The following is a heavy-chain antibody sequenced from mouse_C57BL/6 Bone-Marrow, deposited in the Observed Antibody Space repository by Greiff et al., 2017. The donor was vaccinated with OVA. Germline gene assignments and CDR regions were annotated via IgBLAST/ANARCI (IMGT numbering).Heavy chain of an antibody. CDR1: GYTFTSYW. J-gene: IGHJ2*01. CDR2: IHPNSGST. D-gene: IGHD2-4*01. CDR3: ARWGYDYYFDY. Sequence: QVQLQQPGAELVKPGASVKLSCKASGYTFTSYWMHWVKQRPGQGLEWIGMIHPNSGSTNYNEKFKSKATLTVDKSSSTAYMQLSSLTSEDSAVYYCARWGYDYYFDYWGQGTTLTVSS. V-gene: IGHV1-64*01.